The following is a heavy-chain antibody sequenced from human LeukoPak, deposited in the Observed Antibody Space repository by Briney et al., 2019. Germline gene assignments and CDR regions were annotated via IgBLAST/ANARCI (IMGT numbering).Heavy chain of an antibody. V-gene: IGHV3-30*04. D-gene: IGHD6-13*01. CDR3: ARAGGWYSSSSVYFDY. CDR2: ISYDGSNK. Sequence: GGSLRLSCAASGFTFSSYAMHWVRQAPGKGLEWVAVISYDGSNKYYADSVKGRFTISRDNSENTLYLQMNSLRAEDTAVYYCARAGGWYSSSSVYFDYWGQGTLVTVSS. J-gene: IGHJ4*02. CDR1: GFTFSSYA.